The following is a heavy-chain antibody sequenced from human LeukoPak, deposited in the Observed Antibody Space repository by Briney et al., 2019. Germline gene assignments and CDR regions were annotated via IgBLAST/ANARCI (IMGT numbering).Heavy chain of an antibody. V-gene: IGHV1-69*02. Sequence: GASVKVSCKASGGTFSSYTISWVRQAPGQGLEWMVRIIPILGIANYAQKFHGRVTITADKSTSTAYMELSSLRSEDTAVYYCVHEARARYWGQGTLVTVSS. CDR1: GGTFSSYT. CDR3: VHEARARY. CDR2: IIPILGIA. J-gene: IGHJ4*02.